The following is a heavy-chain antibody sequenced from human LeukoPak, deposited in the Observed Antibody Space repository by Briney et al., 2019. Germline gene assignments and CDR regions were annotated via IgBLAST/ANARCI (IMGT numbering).Heavy chain of an antibody. CDR1: GDSISSRDYY. CDR2: IYYSGST. Sequence: SQTLSLTCSVSGDSISSRDYYWSWIRQPPGKGLELIGYIYYSGSTYYNPSLKSRVTISVDTSKNQFSLRLSSVTAADTAVYYCARGFDGHIAFDIWGQGTMVTVSS. CDR3: ARGFDGHIAFDI. J-gene: IGHJ3*02. D-gene: IGHD3-9*01. V-gene: IGHV4-30-4*08.